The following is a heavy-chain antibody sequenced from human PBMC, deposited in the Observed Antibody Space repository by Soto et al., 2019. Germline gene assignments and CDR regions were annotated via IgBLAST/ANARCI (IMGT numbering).Heavy chain of an antibody. D-gene: IGHD3-3*01. CDR3: ARLRGDFWSGYYAFGI. CDR1: GGSISSYY. J-gene: IGHJ3*02. V-gene: IGHV4-59*01. Sequence: SETLSLTCTVSGGSISSYYWSWIRQPPGKGLEWIGYIYYSGSTNYNPSLKSRVTISVDTSKNQFSLKLSSVTAADTAVYYCARLRGDFWSGYYAFGIWGQGTMVTVSS. CDR2: IYYSGST.